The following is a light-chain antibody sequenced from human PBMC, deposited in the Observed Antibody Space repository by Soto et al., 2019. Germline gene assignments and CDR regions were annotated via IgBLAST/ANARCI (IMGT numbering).Light chain of an antibody. CDR1: QSVSIH. Sequence: ETVMTQSPGTLSVPLGERATLSFRVSQSVSIHLAWYQQNPGQAPRLLIYDTSTRATGIPARFSGSGSGTEFTLTISSLQSEDFAVYYCQQYSNWPPITFGQGTRLEI. V-gene: IGKV3-15*01. CDR2: DTS. J-gene: IGKJ5*01. CDR3: QQYSNWPPIT.